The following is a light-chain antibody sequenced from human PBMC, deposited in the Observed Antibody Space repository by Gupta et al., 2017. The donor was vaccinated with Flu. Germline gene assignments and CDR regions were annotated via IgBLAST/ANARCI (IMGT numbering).Light chain of an antibody. Sequence: QSVLTQPPSVSAAPGQKATISCSGSSSSTGNNYVSWYQQLPGTAPKLLIYENNKRPSGIPDRFSGSKSATSATLGITGLQTGDEADYYCGTWDTSLSAGVFGGGTKLTVL. CDR1: SSSTGNNY. V-gene: IGLV1-51*02. CDR2: ENN. CDR3: GTWDTSLSAGV. J-gene: IGLJ3*02.